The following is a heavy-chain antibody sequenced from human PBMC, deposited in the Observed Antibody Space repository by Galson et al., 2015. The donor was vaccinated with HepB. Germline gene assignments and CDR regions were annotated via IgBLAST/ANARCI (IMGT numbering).Heavy chain of an antibody. D-gene: IGHD2/OR15-2a*01. CDR3: VRDTRRYCTSSTMCAVGPGWFDH. J-gene: IGHJ5*02. CDR1: GFIVSDNF. CDR2: IDSGGGT. V-gene: IGHV3-53*01. Sequence: SQRLSCAASGFIVSDNFTSWVRQAPGKGLEWVSIIDSGGGTYDADSVKGRFTIFRDNSKNTMYLQMNSLRGEDTAVYYCVRDTRRYCTSSTMCAVGPGWFDHWGQGALVTVSS.